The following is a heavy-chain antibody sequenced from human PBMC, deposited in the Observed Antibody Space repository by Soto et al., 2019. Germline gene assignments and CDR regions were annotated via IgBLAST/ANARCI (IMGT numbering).Heavy chain of an antibody. J-gene: IGHJ4*02. CDR2: ISSSGSTI. V-gene: IGHV3-48*03. Sequence: GGSLRLSCAASGFTFSSYEMNWVRQAPGKGLEWVSYISSSGSTIYYADSVKGRFTISRDNAKNSLYLQMNSLRAEDTAVYYCARDLPIYDSSGYYYWGQGTLVTV. D-gene: IGHD3-22*01. CDR1: GFTFSSYE. CDR3: ARDLPIYDSSGYYY.